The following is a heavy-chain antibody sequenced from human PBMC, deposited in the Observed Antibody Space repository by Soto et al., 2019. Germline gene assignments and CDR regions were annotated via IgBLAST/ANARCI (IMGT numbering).Heavy chain of an antibody. D-gene: IGHD6-19*01. CDR1: GFTFSSYS. CDR3: AGSIPWSEADDY. CDR2: ISSSSSYI. Sequence: EVQLVESGGGLVKPGGSLRLSCAASGFTFSSYSMNWVRQAPGKGLEWVSSISSSSSYIYYADSVKGRFTISRDNAKNSLYLKMNSLRAEDTAVYYCAGSIPWSEADDYWGQGTLVTVSS. J-gene: IGHJ4*02. V-gene: IGHV3-21*01.